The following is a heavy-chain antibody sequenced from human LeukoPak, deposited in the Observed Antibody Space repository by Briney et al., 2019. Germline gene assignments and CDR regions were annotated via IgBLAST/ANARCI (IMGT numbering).Heavy chain of an antibody. CDR2: INHSGST. D-gene: IGHD6-13*01. J-gene: IGHJ6*03. CDR1: GGSFSGYY. CDR3: ASTAAGYYYYYYMDV. Sequence: SETLSLTRAVYGGSFSGYYWSWIRQPPGKGLEWIGEINHSGSTNHNPSLKSRVTISVDTSKNQFSLKLSSVTAADTAVYYCASTAAGYYYYYYMDVWGKGTTVTVSS. V-gene: IGHV4-34*01.